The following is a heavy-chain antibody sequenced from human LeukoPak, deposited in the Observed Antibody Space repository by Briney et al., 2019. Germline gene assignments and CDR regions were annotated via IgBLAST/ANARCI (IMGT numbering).Heavy chain of an antibody. V-gene: IGHV4-59*08. D-gene: IGHD3-22*01. J-gene: IGHJ5*02. CDR2: IYYSGST. CDR3: ARHYYYDGGFDP. CDR1: GGSISSYY. Sequence: SETLSLTCTVSGGSISSYYWSWIRQPPGKGLEWIGYIYYSGSTNYNPSLKSRVTISVDTSKNQFSLKLSSVTAADTAVYYCARHYYYDGGFDPWGQGTLVTVSS.